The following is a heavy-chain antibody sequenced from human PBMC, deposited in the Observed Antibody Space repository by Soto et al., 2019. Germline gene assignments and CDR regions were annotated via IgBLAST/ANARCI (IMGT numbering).Heavy chain of an antibody. CDR3: ARYYFAPGISYSHLFDY. J-gene: IGHJ4*02. V-gene: IGHV4-31*03. CDR1: GGSIASVGFY. D-gene: IGHD3-10*01. CDR2: MHYGGST. Sequence: QVQLEESGPGLVNPSQTLSLTCTVSGGSIASVGFYCTWIRQHPEKGLEWLGYMHYGGSTYYSPSLSYGMAMSLDTSRNQFSLSLSSVSAADTVVYYCARYYFAPGISYSHLFDYWGQGILVTVSS.